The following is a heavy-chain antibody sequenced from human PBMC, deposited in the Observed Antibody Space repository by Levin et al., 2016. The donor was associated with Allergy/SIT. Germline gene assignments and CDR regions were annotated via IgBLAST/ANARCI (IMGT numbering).Heavy chain of an antibody. J-gene: IGHJ4*02. CDR3: ARGGVYYDSSGYLAY. CDR2: INPSGGST. V-gene: IGHV1-46*01. Sequence: VRQMPGKGPEWMGIINPSGGSTSYAQKFQGRVTMTRDTSTSTVYMELSSLRSEDTAVYYCARGGVYYDSSGYLAYWGQGTLVTVSS. D-gene: IGHD3-22*01.